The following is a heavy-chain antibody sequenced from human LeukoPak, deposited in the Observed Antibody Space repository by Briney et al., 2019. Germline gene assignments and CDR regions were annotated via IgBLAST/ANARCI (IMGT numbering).Heavy chain of an antibody. D-gene: IGHD3-3*01. CDR3: ARAGGLEWLLPYYFDY. V-gene: IGHV3-30-3*01. J-gene: IGHJ4*02. CDR2: ISYDGSNK. Sequence: GGSLRLSCAASGFTFSSYAMHWVRQAPGKGLEGVAVISYDGSNKYYADSVKGRFTISRDNSKNTLYLQMNSLRAEDTAVYYCARAGGLEWLLPYYFDYWGQGTLVTVSS. CDR1: GFTFSSYA.